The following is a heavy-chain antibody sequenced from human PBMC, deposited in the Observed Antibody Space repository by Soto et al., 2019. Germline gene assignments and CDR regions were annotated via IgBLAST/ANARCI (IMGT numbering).Heavy chain of an antibody. CDR3: ARHQYYYDSSGYTLDY. J-gene: IGHJ4*02. CDR2: VYYSGST. CDR1: GGSISSSTYY. Sequence: SETLSLTCTVSGGSISSSTYYWGWIRQPPGKGLEWIGSVYYSGSTYYNPSLRSRVTISVDTSNNQFSLKLNSVTAADTAVYYCARHQYYYDSSGYTLDYWGQGTLVTVSS. D-gene: IGHD3-22*01. V-gene: IGHV4-39*01.